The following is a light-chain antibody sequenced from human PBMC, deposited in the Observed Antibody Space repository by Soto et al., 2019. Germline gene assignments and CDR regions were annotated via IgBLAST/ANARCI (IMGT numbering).Light chain of an antibody. J-gene: IGLJ1*01. Sequence: QSVLTQPASVSGSPGQSITISCTGTSSDVGGYDYVSWYQLHPGKAPKLMVFEVSNRPSGVSYRFSGSKSGNTASLTISGLQAEDEADYFCATWDDSLNGFYVFGTGTKVTVL. V-gene: IGLV2-14*01. CDR2: EVS. CDR3: ATWDDSLNGFYV. CDR1: SSDVGGYDY.